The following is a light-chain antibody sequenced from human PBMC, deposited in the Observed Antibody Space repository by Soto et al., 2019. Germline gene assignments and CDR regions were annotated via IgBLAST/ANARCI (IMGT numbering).Light chain of an antibody. Sequence: QSVLTQPPSASGTPGQRLTISCSGSSSNIGGHTVNWYQQLPETAPKLLIYSTNQRPSGVPDRFSGSKSGTSASLAISGLQSEDEADYYCAAWDDRLNGKVFGTGTKVTVL. J-gene: IGLJ1*01. CDR2: STN. CDR3: AAWDDRLNGKV. CDR1: SSNIGGHT. V-gene: IGLV1-44*01.